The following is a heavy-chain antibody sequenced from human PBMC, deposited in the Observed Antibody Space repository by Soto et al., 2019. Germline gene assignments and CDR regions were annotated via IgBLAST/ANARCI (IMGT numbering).Heavy chain of an antibody. D-gene: IGHD6-13*01. CDR2: ISSSGSTI. J-gene: IGHJ3*02. V-gene: IGHV3-11*01. CDR3: ARVAYSSRPDAFDI. CDR1: GFTFSDYY. Sequence: GGSLRLSCAASGFTFSDYYMSWIRQAPGKGLEWVSYISSSGSTIYYADSVKGRFTISRDNAKNSLYLQMNSLRAEDTAVYYCARVAYSSRPDAFDIWGQGTMVTVSS.